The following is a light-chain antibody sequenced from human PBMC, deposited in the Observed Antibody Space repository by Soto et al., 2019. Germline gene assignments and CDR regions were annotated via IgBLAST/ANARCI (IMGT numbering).Light chain of an antibody. Sequence: IGSTHAHYPLSLSPLERSTHSFSASQSVGDTYLAWYQQKPSQAPRLRMYSTSIRATGIPDRFSGSGSGTDFTLTISRLEPEDFAVYYCQHYGISSWTFGQGTKVDI. CDR3: QHYGISSWT. CDR1: QSVGDTY. J-gene: IGKJ1*01. V-gene: IGKV3-20*01. CDR2: STS.